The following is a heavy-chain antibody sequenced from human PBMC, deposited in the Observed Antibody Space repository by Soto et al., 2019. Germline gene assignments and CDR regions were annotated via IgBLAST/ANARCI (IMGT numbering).Heavy chain of an antibody. D-gene: IGHD6-6*01. CDR3: ARYGIAARPVAFDI. V-gene: IGHV3-7*01. CDR2: IKQDGSEK. CDR1: GFTFSSHW. J-gene: IGHJ3*02. Sequence: GGSLRLSCAASGFTFSSHWMSWVRQAPGKGLEWVANIKQDGSEKYYVDSVKGRFTISRDNAKNSLYLQMNSLRAEDTAVYYCARYGIAARPVAFDIWGQGTMVTVSS.